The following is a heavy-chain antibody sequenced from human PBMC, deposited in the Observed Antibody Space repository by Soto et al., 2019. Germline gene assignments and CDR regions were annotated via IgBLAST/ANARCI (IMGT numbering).Heavy chain of an antibody. Sequence: VGSLRLSCAASGFTLSSYSMNWVHQASGKGLEWVASISSSSTHIYYADSVKGRFTISRDNARNSLYLQMNSLRAEDTAVYYCVRERGLSSFYGMDVWGQGTTVTVSS. V-gene: IGHV3-21*01. D-gene: IGHD2-21*02. CDR3: VRERGLSSFYGMDV. CDR2: ISSSSTHI. CDR1: GFTLSSYS. J-gene: IGHJ6*02.